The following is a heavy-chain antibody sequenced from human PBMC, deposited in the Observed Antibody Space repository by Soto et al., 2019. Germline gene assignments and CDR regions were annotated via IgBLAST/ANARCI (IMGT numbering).Heavy chain of an antibody. V-gene: IGHV1-8*01. CDR2: MNPGSGDT. J-gene: IGHJ5*02. Sequence: QVQLVQSGAEVKKPGASVKVSCKASGYTFTNNDVTWVRQATGQGLEWMGWMNPGSGDTGYAQKFQGRVTMTRDISIATAYMELNGLTSEDTAIYYCARMESFGSLNWVDPWGQGTLVTVSS. CDR1: GYTFTNND. D-gene: IGHD5-18*01. CDR3: ARMESFGSLNWVDP.